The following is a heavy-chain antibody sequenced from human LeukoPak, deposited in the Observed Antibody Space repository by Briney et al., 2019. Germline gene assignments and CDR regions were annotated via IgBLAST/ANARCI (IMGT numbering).Heavy chain of an antibody. CDR3: ARGGYSGYVYD. J-gene: IGHJ4*02. D-gene: IGHD5-12*01. Sequence: TLSLTCTVSGGSISSGGYYWSWIRQHPGKGLEWIGSIYYSRSTYYNPSLKSRLTISVDTSKNQFSLKLSSVTAADTAVYYCARGGYSGYVYDWGQGTLVTVSS. CDR2: IYYSRST. V-gene: IGHV4-31*03. CDR1: GGSISSGGYY.